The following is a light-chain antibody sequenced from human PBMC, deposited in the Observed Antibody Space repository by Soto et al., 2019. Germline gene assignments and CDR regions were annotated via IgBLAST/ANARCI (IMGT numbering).Light chain of an antibody. Sequence: QSALTQPASVSGSPRQSITISCTGASSDVGGYTYVSWCQQHPGKAPKLMIYEVNNRPSGVSNRFSGSKSGNTASLTISGLQAEDEADYYCSSYTSSSTLYVFGTGTKVTVL. V-gene: IGLV2-14*01. CDR1: SSDVGGYTY. CDR2: EVN. CDR3: SSYTSSSTLYV. J-gene: IGLJ1*01.